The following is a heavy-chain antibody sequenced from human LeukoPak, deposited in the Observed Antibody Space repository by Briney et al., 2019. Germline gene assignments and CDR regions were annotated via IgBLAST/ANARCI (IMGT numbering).Heavy chain of an antibody. J-gene: IGHJ3*02. D-gene: IGHD6-13*01. CDR3: ARPKYSSSWDAFDI. Sequence: ASVKVSCKASGYTFTGYYIHWVRQAPGQGLEWMGWINPNSGDTKYAQKFQGRVTMTRDTFISTAYMELSRLRSDDTAVYYCARPKYSSSWDAFDIWGPGTMVTVSS. CDR2: INPNSGDT. V-gene: IGHV1-2*02. CDR1: GYTFTGYY.